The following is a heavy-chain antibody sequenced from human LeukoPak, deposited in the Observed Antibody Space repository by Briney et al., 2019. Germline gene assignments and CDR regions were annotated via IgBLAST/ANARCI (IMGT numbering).Heavy chain of an antibody. V-gene: IGHV1-69*13. D-gene: IGHD3-22*01. CDR1: GYTFTGYY. CDR3: ARGIFSSGYSS. CDR2: IIPIFGTA. J-gene: IGHJ4*02. Sequence: SVKVSCKASGYTFTGYYMHWVRQAPGQGLEWMGGIIPIFGTANYAQKFQGRVTITADESTSTAYMELSSLRSEDTAVYYCARGIFSSGYSSWGQGTLVTVSS.